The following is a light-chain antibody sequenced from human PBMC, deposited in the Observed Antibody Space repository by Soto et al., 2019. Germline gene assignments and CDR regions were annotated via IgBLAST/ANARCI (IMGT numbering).Light chain of an antibody. Sequence: QSALTQPASVSGSPGQSITISCTGTSSDVGGYNYVSWYQQHPGKAPKLMIYEVSNRPAGVSHRFSGSKSGDTASLTISGLQAEDEADYFCSSYTSSDSLVVFGGGTKLPS. J-gene: IGLJ2*01. CDR2: EVS. V-gene: IGLV2-14*01. CDR3: SSYTSSDSLVV. CDR1: SSDVGGYNY.